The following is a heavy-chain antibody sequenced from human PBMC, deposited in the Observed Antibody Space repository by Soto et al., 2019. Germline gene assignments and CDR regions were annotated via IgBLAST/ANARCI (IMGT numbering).Heavy chain of an antibody. CDR2: ISSSSSTI. Sequence: PGGSLRLSCAASGFTFSSYSMNWVRQAPGKGLEWVSYISSSSSTIYYADSVKGRFTITRDNAKNSLYLQMNSLRAEDTAVYYCARESPTCLNWFDPWGQGTLVTVSS. J-gene: IGHJ5*02. CDR3: ARESPTCLNWFDP. V-gene: IGHV3-48*01. CDR1: GFTFSSYS.